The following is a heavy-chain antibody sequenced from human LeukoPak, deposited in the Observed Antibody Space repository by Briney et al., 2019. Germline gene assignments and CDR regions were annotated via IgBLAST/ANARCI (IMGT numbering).Heavy chain of an antibody. CDR3: AKDPYCSSTSCAIDNYYGMDV. V-gene: IGHV3-30*18. Sequence: GASLRLSCAASGFTFSSYGMHWVRQAPGKGLEWVAVISYDGSNKYYADSVKGRFTISRDNSKNTLYLQMNSLRAEDTAVYYCAKDPYCSSTSCAIDNYYGMDVWGKGTTVTVSS. J-gene: IGHJ6*04. CDR1: GFTFSSYG. CDR2: ISYDGSNK. D-gene: IGHD2-2*01.